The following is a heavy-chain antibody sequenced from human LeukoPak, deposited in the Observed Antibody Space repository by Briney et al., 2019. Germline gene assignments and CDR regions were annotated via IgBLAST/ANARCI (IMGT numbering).Heavy chain of an antibody. CDR3: ARRAGAYSHPYDY. V-gene: IGHV3-74*03. CDR1: GFTFSSYW. CDR2: SKSDGNTT. D-gene: IGHD4/OR15-4a*01. J-gene: IGHJ4*02. Sequence: AGGTLRLSCAASGFTFSSYWMHWVRQAPGKGLVWVSRSKSDGNTTTYADSVKGRFTISRDNAKNTLYLQMNSLRAEDTAVYYCARRAGAYSHPYDYWGQGTLVTVSS.